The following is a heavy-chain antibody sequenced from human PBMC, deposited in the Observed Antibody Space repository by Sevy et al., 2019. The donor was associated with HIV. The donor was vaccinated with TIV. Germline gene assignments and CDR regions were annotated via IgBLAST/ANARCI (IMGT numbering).Heavy chain of an antibody. CDR1: GGSISSYY. CDR3: AMNYDSSGYTDAFDI. V-gene: IGHV4-59*01. Sequence: SETLSLTCTVSGGSISSYYWSWIRQPPGKGLEWIGYIYYSGSTNYNPSLKSRVTISVDTSKNQFSLKLSSVTAADTAVYYWAMNYDSSGYTDAFDIWGQGTMVTVSS. CDR2: IYYSGST. J-gene: IGHJ3*02. D-gene: IGHD3-22*01.